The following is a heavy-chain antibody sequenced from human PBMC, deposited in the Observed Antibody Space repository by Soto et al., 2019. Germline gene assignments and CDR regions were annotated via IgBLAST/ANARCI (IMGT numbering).Heavy chain of an antibody. CDR3: AKNILHVGLVLND. CDR2: ISYDGSNK. CDR1: GFTFSSYG. V-gene: IGHV3-30*18. D-gene: IGHD6-19*01. Sequence: QVQLVESGGGVVQPGRSLRLSCAASGFTFSSYGMHWVRQAPGKGLEWVAVISYDGSNKYYADSVKGRFTISRENSKNTLYLQMNSLRAEDTAVYYCAKNILHVGLVLNDWGQGTLVTVSS. J-gene: IGHJ4*02.